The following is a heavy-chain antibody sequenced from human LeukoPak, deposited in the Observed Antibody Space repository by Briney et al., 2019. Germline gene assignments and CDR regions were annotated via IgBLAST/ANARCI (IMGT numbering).Heavy chain of an antibody. Sequence: SETLSLTCAVSGGSISSSNWWSWVRQPPGKGLEWIGEIYHSGSTNYNPSLKSRVTISVDKSKNQFSLKLSSVTAADTAVYYCARSSYYYDSSGYPGDAFDVWGQGTMVTVSS. CDR3: ARSSYYYDSSGYPGDAFDV. J-gene: IGHJ3*01. CDR1: GGSISSSNW. D-gene: IGHD3-22*01. CDR2: IYHSGST. V-gene: IGHV4-4*02.